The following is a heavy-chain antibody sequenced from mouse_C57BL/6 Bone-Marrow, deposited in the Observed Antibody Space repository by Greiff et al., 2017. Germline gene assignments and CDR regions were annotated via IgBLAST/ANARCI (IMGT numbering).Heavy chain of an antibody. CDR1: GYTFTSYW. V-gene: IGHV1-55*01. CDR3: ARWDGYYVFAY. Sequence: QVQLQQSGAELVKPGASVKMSCKASGYTFTSYWITWVKQRPGQGLEWIGDISPGSGSTNYNEKFKSKATLTVDTSSSTAYMQLSSLTSEDSAVYDCARWDGYYVFAYWGQGTLVTVSA. CDR2: ISPGSGST. D-gene: IGHD2-3*01. J-gene: IGHJ3*01.